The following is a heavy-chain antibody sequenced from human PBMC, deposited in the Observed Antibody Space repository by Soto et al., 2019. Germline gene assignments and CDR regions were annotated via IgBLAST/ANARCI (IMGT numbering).Heavy chain of an antibody. Sequence: QLQLQESGPGLVKPSETLSLTCTVSGASISSGGDYWSWIRQHRGKGLEWIGYIYYSGSADYNPSLKSRGIMSVDTSKNEFSMKPRSVTAADTAIYYYSSTLDVVSSYSPYFDFWGQGILVTVSS. CDR3: SSTLDVVSSYSPYFDF. CDR2: IYYSGSA. CDR1: GASISSGGDY. D-gene: IGHD3-9*01. J-gene: IGHJ4*02. V-gene: IGHV4-31*03.